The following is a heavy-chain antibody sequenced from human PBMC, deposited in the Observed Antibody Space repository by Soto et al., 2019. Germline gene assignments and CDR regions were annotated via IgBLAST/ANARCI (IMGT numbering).Heavy chain of an antibody. CDR1: GGTFRTES. Sequence: QVQLVQSGAEVKKPGSSVKVSCKASGGTFRTESINWVRQAPGRGLEWMGGIIPVFGTSDYAQKFQGSVKITADESTTTAYKELSSLRSDDTAVYYCARGHEIGGNSDAFDIWGQGTMVTVSS. CDR2: IIPVFGTS. CDR3: ARGHEIGGNSDAFDI. V-gene: IGHV1-69*12. D-gene: IGHD2-21*01. J-gene: IGHJ3*02.